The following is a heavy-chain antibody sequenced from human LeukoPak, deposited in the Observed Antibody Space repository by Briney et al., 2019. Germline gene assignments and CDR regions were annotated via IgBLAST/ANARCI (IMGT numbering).Heavy chain of an antibody. J-gene: IGHJ4*02. CDR3: TRDWRNLGYDY. CDR2: INTDGSIT. V-gene: IGHV3-74*01. Sequence: GGSLRLSCAASGFTFSDYWIHWVRQAPGKGLVWVSRINTDGSITNYADSVKGRFSISRDNAKNTLYLQMSSLRAEDTAVYYCTRDWRNLGYDYWGQGTLVTVSS. D-gene: IGHD5-12*01. CDR1: GFTFSDYW.